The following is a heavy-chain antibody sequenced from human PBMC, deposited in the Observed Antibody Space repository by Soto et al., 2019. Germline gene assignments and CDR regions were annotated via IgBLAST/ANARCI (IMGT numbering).Heavy chain of an antibody. J-gene: IGHJ6*02. CDR1: GYSFTSYT. V-gene: IGHV1-3*01. CDR3: ARYGRFGEVASHLITIFGVITNGTDG. D-gene: IGHD3-3*01. CDR2: INAGHGNT. Sequence: PEASLTISRKASGYSFTSYTMHCLSQDPGQRFEWMVSINAGHGNTKYSQKFQGRVTITRDTXASTAYMELSSLRSEDTAVYYCARYGRFGEVASHLITIFGVITNGTDGWGQGTTVTGSS.